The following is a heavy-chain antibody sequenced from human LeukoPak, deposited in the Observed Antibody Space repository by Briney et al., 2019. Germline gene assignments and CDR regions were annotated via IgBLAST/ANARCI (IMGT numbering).Heavy chain of an antibody. CDR3: ATAGYSSSWYQVDP. V-gene: IGHV4-39*01. J-gene: IGHJ5*02. D-gene: IGHD6-13*01. CDR2: IYYSGST. Sequence: PSETLSLTCTVSGGSISSSSYYWGRIRQPPGKGLEWIGSIYYSGSTYYNPSLKSRVTISVDTSKNQFSLKLSSVTAADTAVYYCATAGYSSSWYQVDPWGQGTLVTVSS. CDR1: GGSISSSSYY.